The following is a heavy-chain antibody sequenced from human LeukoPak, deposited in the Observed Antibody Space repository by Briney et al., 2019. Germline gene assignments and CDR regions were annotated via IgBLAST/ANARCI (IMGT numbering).Heavy chain of an antibody. J-gene: IGHJ6*03. CDR1: GYTFTDYY. Sequence: GASVKVSCKASGYTFTDYYIHWVRQAPGQGLEWMGWINPNSGGTKFAQKFQGRVTMTRDTSISTVYLELRRPRSDDTAVYYCARDADYYYYYMDVWGKGTTVTISS. V-gene: IGHV1-2*02. CDR2: INPNSGGT. CDR3: ARDADYYYYYMDV.